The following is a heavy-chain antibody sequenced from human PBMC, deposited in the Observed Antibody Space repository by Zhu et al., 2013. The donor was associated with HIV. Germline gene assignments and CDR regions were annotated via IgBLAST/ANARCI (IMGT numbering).Heavy chain of an antibody. CDR2: FDPKSGDT. J-gene: IGHJ5*02. Sequence: QVHLVQSGADVKKPGASVKVSCTASGYTFIDYYIHWVRQAPGQGLEWMAWFDPKSGDTNSAQKFQDRVIMTSDTSISTAYMEVSRLRSDDTAAYYCVRRVGSSWFDTWGQGTLVTVSS. D-gene: IGHD3-10*01. CDR3: VRRVGSSWFDT. CDR1: GYTFIDYY. V-gene: IGHV1-2*02.